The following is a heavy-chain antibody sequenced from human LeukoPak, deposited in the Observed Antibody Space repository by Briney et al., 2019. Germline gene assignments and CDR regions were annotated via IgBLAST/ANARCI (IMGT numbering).Heavy chain of an antibody. CDR2: IYCSGST. J-gene: IGHJ4*02. CDR3: ARAYYDSSGYYYLPSFDY. V-gene: IGHV4-59*08. CDR1: GGSISSYY. D-gene: IGHD3-22*01. Sequence: KPSETLSLTSTVSGGSISSYYWSWIRQPPGKGLEWIGYIYCSGSTNYNPSLKSRVTISVDTSKNQFSLKLSSVTAADTAVYYCARAYYDSSGYYYLPSFDYWGQGTLVTVSS.